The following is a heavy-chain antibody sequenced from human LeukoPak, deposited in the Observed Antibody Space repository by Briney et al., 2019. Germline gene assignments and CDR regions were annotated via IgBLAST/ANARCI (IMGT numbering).Heavy chain of an antibody. D-gene: IGHD2-15*01. CDR2: IYYSGST. CDR1: GGSISSYY. J-gene: IGHJ5*02. V-gene: IGHV4-59*01. Sequence: KPSETLSLTCTVSGGSISSYYWSWIRQPPGKGLEWVGYIYYSGSTNYNPSLKSRVTISVDTSKNQLSLKLSSVTAADTAVYYCARAQNEGYCSGGSCDAWFDPWGQGTLVTVSS. CDR3: ARAQNEGYCSGGSCDAWFDP.